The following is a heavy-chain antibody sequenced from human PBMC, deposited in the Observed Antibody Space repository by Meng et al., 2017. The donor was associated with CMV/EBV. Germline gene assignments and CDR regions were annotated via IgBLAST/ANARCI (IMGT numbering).Heavy chain of an antibody. V-gene: IGHV3-23*01. Sequence: GGSLRLSCTASGFTFSNYAMSWVRQAPGKGLEWVSGISASGSGTGSTHYADSVKGRFTISRDNSKNTPYLQMNSLRAEDTALYYCAKRSQWLLGLYYYYGLDVWGQGTTVTVSS. D-gene: IGHD6-19*01. J-gene: IGHJ6*02. CDR1: GFTFSNYA. CDR3: AKRSQWLLGLYYYYGLDV. CDR2: ISASGSGTGST.